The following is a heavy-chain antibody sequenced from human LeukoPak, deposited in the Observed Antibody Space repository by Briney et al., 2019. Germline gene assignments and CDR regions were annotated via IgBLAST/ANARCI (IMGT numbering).Heavy chain of an antibody. Sequence: ASVKVSCKASGYTFTGYDFSWVRQAPGQGLEWMGWISAYTGNIKYAQRLQGRVTLTTDTSTSTAYMELRSLRSDDTAVYYCAREDNSGPHIDHWGQGTLVTVSS. V-gene: IGHV1-18*01. CDR3: AREDNSGPHIDH. CDR1: GYTFTGYD. CDR2: ISAYTGNI. J-gene: IGHJ4*02. D-gene: IGHD3-22*01.